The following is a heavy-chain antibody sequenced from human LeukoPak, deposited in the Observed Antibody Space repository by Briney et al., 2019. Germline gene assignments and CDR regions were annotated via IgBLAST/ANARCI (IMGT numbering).Heavy chain of an antibody. V-gene: IGHV3-11*01. Sequence: GGSLRLSCVASGFNFSDYYMSWIRQAPGKGLEWVSYISSSGTTIYYVDSVKGRFTISRDNAKNSLYLQMNSLRAEDTAVYYCARGITGRRAFDYWGQGTLVTVSS. CDR1: GFNFSDYY. CDR2: ISSSGTTI. J-gene: IGHJ4*02. CDR3: ARGITGRRAFDY. D-gene: IGHD1-20*01.